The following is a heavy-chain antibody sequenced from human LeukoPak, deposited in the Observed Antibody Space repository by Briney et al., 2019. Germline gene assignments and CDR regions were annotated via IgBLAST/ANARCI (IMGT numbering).Heavy chain of an antibody. CDR3: ARDLSVGARPNLGFDY. V-gene: IGHV3-21*01. Sequence: PGGSLRLSCAASGFTFSSYNMNWVRQAPGKGLEWVSSISSSSSYIYYADSVRGRFTISRDNAKNSLYMQINSLTAEETPVYYCARDLSVGARPNLGFDYWGQEPWSPSPQ. CDR1: GFTFSSYN. CDR2: ISSSSSYI. D-gene: IGHD1-26*01. J-gene: IGHJ4*01.